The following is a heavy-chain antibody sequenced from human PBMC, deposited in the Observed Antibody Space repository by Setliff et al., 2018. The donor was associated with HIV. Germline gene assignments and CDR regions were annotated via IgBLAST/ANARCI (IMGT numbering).Heavy chain of an antibody. Sequence: SETLSLTCTVSGGSISSGGYYWNWIRQHPGKGLEWIGYIFYNENTQYDPSLKSRVSMSVDTSKNQFSLNLRTVTAADTAIYYCARGRHIEATIPLDHWGQGTLVTVSS. CDR3: ARGRHIEATIPLDH. V-gene: IGHV4-31*03. D-gene: IGHD5-12*01. CDR2: IFYNENT. J-gene: IGHJ4*02. CDR1: GGSISSGGYY.